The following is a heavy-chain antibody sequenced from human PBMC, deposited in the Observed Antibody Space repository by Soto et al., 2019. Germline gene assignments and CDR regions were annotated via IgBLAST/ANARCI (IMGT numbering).Heavy chain of an antibody. J-gene: IGHJ4*02. CDR3: AKDFASVVTPADY. Sequence: GGSLRLSCAASGFTFSSYGMHWVRQAPGKGLEWVAVISYDGSNKYYADSVKGRFTISRDNSKNTLYLQMNSLRAEDTAVYYCAKDFASVVTPADYWGQGTLVTVSS. CDR1: GFTFSSYG. V-gene: IGHV3-30*18. D-gene: IGHD2-15*01. CDR2: ISYDGSNK.